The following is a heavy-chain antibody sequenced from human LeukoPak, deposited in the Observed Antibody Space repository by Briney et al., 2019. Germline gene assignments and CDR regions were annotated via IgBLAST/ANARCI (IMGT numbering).Heavy chain of an antibody. CDR3: AKTPRYYYDSSGAFDI. D-gene: IGHD3-22*01. Sequence: GRSLRLSCAASGFTFDDYAMHWVRQAPGKGLEWVSGISWNSGSIGYADSVKGRFTISRDNAKNSLYLQMNSLRAEDTALYYCAKTPRYYYDSSGAFDIWGQGTMVTVSS. V-gene: IGHV3-9*01. CDR2: ISWNSGSI. J-gene: IGHJ3*02. CDR1: GFTFDDYA.